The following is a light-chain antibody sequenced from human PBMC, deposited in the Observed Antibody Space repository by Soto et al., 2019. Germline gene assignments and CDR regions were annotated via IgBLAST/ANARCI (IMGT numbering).Light chain of an antibody. CDR1: QSVTASY. Sequence: EIVLTQSPGTLSLSPGERATLSCRASQSVTASYLAWYQQKPGQAPGLLIYGASTRATGIPDRFTGSGSGTDFTLTISSLEPEDFAVYFCHQYGVSSGTFGQGTNLEIK. J-gene: IGKJ2*01. CDR2: GAS. CDR3: HQYGVSSGT. V-gene: IGKV3-20*01.